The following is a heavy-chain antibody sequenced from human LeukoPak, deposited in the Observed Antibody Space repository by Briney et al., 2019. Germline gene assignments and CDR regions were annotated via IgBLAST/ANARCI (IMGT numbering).Heavy chain of an antibody. J-gene: IGHJ6*03. CDR2: IYYSGST. CDR1: GGSISSSSYY. Sequence: PSETLSLTCTVSGGSISSSSYYWGWIRQPPGKGLEWIGSIYYSGSTYYNPSLKSRVTISVDTSKNQFSLKLSSVTAADTAVYYCARDIAAAGSNYYYYYMDVWGKGTTVTISS. V-gene: IGHV4-39*07. D-gene: IGHD6-13*01. CDR3: ARDIAAAGSNYYYYYMDV.